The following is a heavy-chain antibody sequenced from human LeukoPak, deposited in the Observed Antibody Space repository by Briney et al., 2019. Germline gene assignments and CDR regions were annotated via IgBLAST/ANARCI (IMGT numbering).Heavy chain of an antibody. V-gene: IGHV3-53*01. J-gene: IGHJ6*02. CDR1: GFTVSSNY. D-gene: IGHD3-10*01. Sequence: GGSLRLSCAASGFTVSSNYMSWVRQAPGKGLEWVSVIYSGGSTYYADSVKGRFTISRDNAKNSLYLQMNSLRAEDTAVYYCAKVSHGSGSFYGMDVWGQGTTVTVSS. CDR2: IYSGGST. CDR3: AKVSHGSGSFYGMDV.